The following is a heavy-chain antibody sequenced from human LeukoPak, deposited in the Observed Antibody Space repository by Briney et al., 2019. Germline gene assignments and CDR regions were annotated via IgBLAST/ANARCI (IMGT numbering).Heavy chain of an antibody. CDR3: TAGDFLPFFDP. V-gene: IGHV3-30*04. CDR1: GFTFSSYA. Sequence: GGSLRLSCAASGFTFSSYAMHWARQAPGKGLEWVALISYDGSNKYYADSVKGRFTISRDNSKNTLYLQMNSLRTEDTAVYYCTAGDFLPFFDPWGQGTLVTVSS. CDR2: ISYDGSNK. J-gene: IGHJ5*02. D-gene: IGHD2/OR15-2a*01.